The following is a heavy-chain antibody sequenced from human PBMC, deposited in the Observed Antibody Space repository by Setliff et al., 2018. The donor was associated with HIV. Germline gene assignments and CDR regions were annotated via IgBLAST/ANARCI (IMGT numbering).Heavy chain of an antibody. CDR1: GGSISNYY. Sequence: KLSATLSLPCTVSGGSISNYYWTWIRQPPGKGPEWIASIQYGDISHYNPSLQSRVTISVDTSTKKFSLYLSSVNETDTAVYYCARSGYTSGFYWVFGAFGVWGQGKMVTVSS. V-gene: IGHV4-59*01. D-gene: IGHD3-22*01. CDR2: IQYGDIS. CDR3: ARSGYTSGFYWVFGAFGV. J-gene: IGHJ3*01.